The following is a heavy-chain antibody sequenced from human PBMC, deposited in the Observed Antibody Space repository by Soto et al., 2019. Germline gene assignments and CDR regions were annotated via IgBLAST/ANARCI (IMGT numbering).Heavy chain of an antibody. V-gene: IGHV3-30*18. D-gene: IGHD6-19*01. CDR1: GFTFSNYG. CDR2: ISYDGSNK. CDR3: AKNPGYNSGWYSIDY. J-gene: IGHJ4*02. Sequence: QVQLVESGGGVVKPGRSLRLSCAASGFTFSNYGMHWVRQAPGKGLEWVAVISYDGSNKYYADSVKGRFTISRDNSKNTLYLQMNSLRVEDTAMYYCAKNPGYNSGWYSIDYWGQGTLVTVSS.